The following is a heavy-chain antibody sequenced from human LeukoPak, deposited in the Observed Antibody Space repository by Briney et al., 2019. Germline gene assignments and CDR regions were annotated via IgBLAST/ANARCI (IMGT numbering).Heavy chain of an antibody. J-gene: IGHJ4*02. CDR1: GGSFSGYY. V-gene: IGHV4-34*01. CDR2: INHSGST. Sequence: PSEALSLTCAVYGGSFSGYYWSWIRQPPGKGLEWIGEINHSGSTNYNPPLKSRVTISVDTSKNQFSLKLRSVTAADTAVYYCARGQEVVAENYFDYWGQGTLVTVSS. D-gene: IGHD5-12*01. CDR3: ARGQEVVAENYFDY.